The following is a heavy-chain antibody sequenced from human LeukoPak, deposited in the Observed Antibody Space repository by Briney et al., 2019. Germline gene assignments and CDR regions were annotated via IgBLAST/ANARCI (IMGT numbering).Heavy chain of an antibody. CDR2: INHSGST. CDR3: ARGCYCGGDCYIDY. J-gene: IGHJ4*02. D-gene: IGHD2-21*02. CDR1: GGSFSGYY. Sequence: SETLSLTCAVYGGSFSGYYWSWIRQPPGKGLEWIGEINHSGSTNYNPSLKSRVTISVDTSKNQFSLKLSSVTAADTAVYYCARGCYCGGDCYIDYWGQGSLVTVSS. V-gene: IGHV4-34*01.